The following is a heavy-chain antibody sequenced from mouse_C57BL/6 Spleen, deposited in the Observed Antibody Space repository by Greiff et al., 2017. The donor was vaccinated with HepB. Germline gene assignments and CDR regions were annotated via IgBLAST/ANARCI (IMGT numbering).Heavy chain of an antibody. J-gene: IGHJ1*03. CDR3: ARTLYYYGSSYNGYFDV. CDR1: GYTFTSYG. D-gene: IGHD1-1*01. Sequence: QVQLQQSGAELARPGASVKLSCKASGYTFTSYGISWVKQRPGQGLEWIGEIYPRRGNTYYNEKFKGKATLTADKSSSTAYMELRRLTSEDSAVYFCARTLYYYGSSYNGYFDVWGTGTTVTVSS. CDR2: IYPRRGNT. V-gene: IGHV1-81*01.